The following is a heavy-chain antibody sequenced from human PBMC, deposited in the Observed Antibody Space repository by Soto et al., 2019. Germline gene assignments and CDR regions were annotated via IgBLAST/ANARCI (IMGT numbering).Heavy chain of an antibody. CDR1: GFTFSSYA. CDR2: ISGSGGIT. CDR3: AKDSGRYFEGGNWFDP. Sequence: PGWSLRVSCAASGFTFSSYAMSWVRQAPGKGLEWVSAISGSGGITYYADSVKGRFTISRDNSKNTLYLQMNSLRAEDTAVYYCAKDSGRYFEGGNWFDPWGQGTLVTASS. D-gene: IGHD3-9*01. V-gene: IGHV3-23*01. J-gene: IGHJ5*02.